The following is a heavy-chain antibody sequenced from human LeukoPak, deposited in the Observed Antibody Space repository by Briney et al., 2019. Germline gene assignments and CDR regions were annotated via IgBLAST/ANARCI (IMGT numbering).Heavy chain of an antibody. CDR1: GDSVSSNSAT. D-gene: IGHD6-13*01. V-gene: IGHV6-1*01. Sequence: SQTLSLTCAISGDSVSSNSATWNWIRQSPSRGLEWLGRTYYRCKWYNDYAVSVKSRITINPDTYKTQFSLQLNSVSPEDTAVYYCARGSKGSSPYWYFELWGRGTLVTVSS. CDR2: TYYRCKWYN. J-gene: IGHJ2*01. CDR3: ARGSKGSSPYWYFEL.